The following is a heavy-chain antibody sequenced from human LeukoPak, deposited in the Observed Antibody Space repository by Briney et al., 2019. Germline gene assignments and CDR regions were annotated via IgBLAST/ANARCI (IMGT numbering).Heavy chain of an antibody. V-gene: IGHV1-69*13. CDR2: IIPIFGTA. Sequence: SVKVSCKASGGTFSSYAISWVRQAPGQGLEWMGGIIPIFGTANYAQKFQGRVTITADESTSTAYMELSSLRSEDTAVYYCARNRAPYSSSWYLFQHWGQGTLVTVSS. CDR3: ARNRAPYSSSWYLFQH. D-gene: IGHD6-13*01. CDR1: GGTFSSYA. J-gene: IGHJ1*01.